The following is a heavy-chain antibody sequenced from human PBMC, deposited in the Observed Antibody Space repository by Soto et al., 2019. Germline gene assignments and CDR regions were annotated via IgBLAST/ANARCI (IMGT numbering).Heavy chain of an antibody. CDR3: ALYSLSSYGMDV. D-gene: IGHD3-16*01. V-gene: IGHV1-69*13. CDR1: GGTFSSYA. CDR2: IIPIFGTA. Sequence: SVKVSCKASGGTFSSYAISWVRQAPGQGLEWMGGIIPIFGTANYAQKFQGRVTITADESTSTAYMELSSLRSEDTAVYYCALYSLSSYGMDVWGQGTTVTVSS. J-gene: IGHJ6*02.